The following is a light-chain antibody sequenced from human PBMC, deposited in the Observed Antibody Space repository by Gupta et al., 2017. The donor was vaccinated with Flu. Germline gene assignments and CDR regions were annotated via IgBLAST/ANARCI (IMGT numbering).Light chain of an antibody. CDR1: QNVSIN. Sequence: ASLSASPGERATLSCRASQNVSINVAWYQQKRGQPPRLLILEASTRATGVPVRFSGSGSRTDFTLTISSRQSEDFAIYYCQQYSQWPPLTFGGGTLVDI. J-gene: IGKJ4*01. CDR2: EAS. V-gene: IGKV3-15*01. CDR3: QQYSQWPPLT.